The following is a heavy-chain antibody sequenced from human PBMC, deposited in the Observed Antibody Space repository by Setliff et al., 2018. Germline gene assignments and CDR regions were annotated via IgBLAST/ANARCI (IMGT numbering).Heavy chain of an antibody. V-gene: IGHV4-61*09. CDR1: GDSISSRTYY. J-gene: IGHJ6*03. CDR2: VYTSWST. D-gene: IGHD3-3*01. CDR3: ARMSGFLYMDV. Sequence: SETLSLTCTVSGDSISSRTYYWSWVRQPAGKGLEWIGHVYTSWSTIYNPSLKGRLTLSLDTSKNQFSLNLSSVTAADTAVYYCARMSGFLYMDVWGKGTTVTVSS.